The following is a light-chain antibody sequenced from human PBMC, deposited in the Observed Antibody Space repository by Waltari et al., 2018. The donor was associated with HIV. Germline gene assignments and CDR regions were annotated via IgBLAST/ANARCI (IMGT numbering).Light chain of an antibody. CDR3: AVWDDTLSNWI. CDR1: DSNVARNN. Sequence: QSLLIQTPPVSETPGQRVIISCSGRDSNVARNNYYCYQQFPGASPTLLIYMGHQRPSGVPDRFSGSKSGTSASLAISGVRPEDEADYYCAVWDDTLSNWIFGGGTKLTVL. CDR2: MGH. V-gene: IGLV1-47*01. J-gene: IGLJ2*01.